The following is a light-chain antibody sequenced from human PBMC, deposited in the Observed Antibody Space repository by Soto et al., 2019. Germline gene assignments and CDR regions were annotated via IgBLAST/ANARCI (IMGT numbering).Light chain of an antibody. CDR2: KAS. Sequence: DIQMTQSPSTLSASVGDRVTITCRASQSISSWLAWYPQKPGKAPKLLIYKASSLESGVPSRFSGSGSGTEFTLTISSLQPDDFAASYCQQYDSYWYTFGQGTKLEIK. CDR3: QQYDSYWYT. CDR1: QSISSW. V-gene: IGKV1-5*03. J-gene: IGKJ2*01.